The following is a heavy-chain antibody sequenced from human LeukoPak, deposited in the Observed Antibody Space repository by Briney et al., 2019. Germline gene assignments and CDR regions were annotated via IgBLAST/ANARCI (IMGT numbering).Heavy chain of an antibody. J-gene: IGHJ4*02. V-gene: IGHV4-30-4*08. D-gene: IGHD5-18*01. CDR3: ARDHSYGGYFDY. Sequence: PSQTLSLTCTVSGGSISSGDYYWSWIRQPPGKGLEWIGYIYYSGSTYYNPSLKSRVTMSVDTSKNQFSLKLSSVTAADTAVYYCARDHSYGGYFDYWGQGTLVTVSS. CDR1: GGSISSGDYY. CDR2: IYYSGST.